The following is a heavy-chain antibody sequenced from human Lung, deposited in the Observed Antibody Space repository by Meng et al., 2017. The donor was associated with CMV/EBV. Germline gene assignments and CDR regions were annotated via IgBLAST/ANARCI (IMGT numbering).Heavy chain of an antibody. CDR2: ISGYNGKT. Sequence: ASVKVSCKASGYILNSYGISWVRQAPGQGLEWMGWISGYNGKTNYAQKVQGRVIMTTDSSTKTAYMEVRSLRSDDTAVYYCATSSPGGARPYYFDHWGQGTLVTVSS. J-gene: IGHJ4*02. V-gene: IGHV1-18*01. CDR3: ATSSPGGARPYYFDH. D-gene: IGHD6-13*01. CDR1: GYILNSYG.